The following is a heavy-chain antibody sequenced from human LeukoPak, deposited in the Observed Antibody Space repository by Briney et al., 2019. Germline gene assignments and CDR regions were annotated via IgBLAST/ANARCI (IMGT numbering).Heavy chain of an antibody. J-gene: IGHJ4*02. D-gene: IGHD5-12*01. Sequence: SETLSLTCTVSGGSISSGGYYWSWIRQHPGKGLEWIGLVYFSGITYYNRSLKSRVTISLDRSKNQFYLEVNSVTAADTAVYFCARDGVRYSGYGAFDYWGQGALVTVSS. CDR1: GGSISSGGYY. V-gene: IGHV4-31*03. CDR3: ARDGVRYSGYGAFDY. CDR2: VYFSGIT.